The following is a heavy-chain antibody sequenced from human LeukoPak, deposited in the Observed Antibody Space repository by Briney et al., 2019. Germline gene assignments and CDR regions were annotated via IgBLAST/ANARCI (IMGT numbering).Heavy chain of an antibody. Sequence: ASVKVSCKTSGYTLTGYYVHWVRQTPGQGLEWMGWINPNTGGTNYAQNFQGRVTMTRDTSIYTAYMELSSLTSDDTAVYFCARHHPGYDLTGYYLGYWGQGTQVTVSS. CDR3: ARHHPGYDLTGYYLGY. V-gene: IGHV1-2*02. J-gene: IGHJ4*02. CDR1: GYTLTGYY. CDR2: INPNTGGT. D-gene: IGHD3-9*01.